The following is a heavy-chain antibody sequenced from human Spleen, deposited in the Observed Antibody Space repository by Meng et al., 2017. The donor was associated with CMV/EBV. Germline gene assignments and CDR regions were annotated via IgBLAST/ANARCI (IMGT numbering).Heavy chain of an antibody. CDR2: IYYGGAT. J-gene: IGHJ4*02. D-gene: IGHD6-13*01. V-gene: IGHV4-39*07. Sequence: GSLRLSCSVSGGSISSSSYYWGWIRQPPGERLEYIGNIYYGGATYYNPSLKSRITMSVDTSKNLFSLRLRSMTAADTAVYYCARDDEGGTSWTKIDYWGQGALVTVSS. CDR1: GGSISSSSYY. CDR3: ARDDEGGTSWTKIDY.